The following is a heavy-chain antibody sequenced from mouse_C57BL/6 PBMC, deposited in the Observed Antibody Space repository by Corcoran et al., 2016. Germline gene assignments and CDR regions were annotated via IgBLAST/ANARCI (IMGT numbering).Heavy chain of an antibody. V-gene: IGHV1-19*01. CDR3: ARFAYYGSSLYYFDY. CDR2: INPYNGGT. J-gene: IGHJ2*01. Sequence: EVQLQQSGPVLVKPGASVKMSCTASGYTFTDYYMNWVKQSHGKSLEWIGVINPYNGGTSYNQKFKGKATLTVDKSSSTAYMELNSLTSEDSAGYYGARFAYYGSSLYYFDYWGQGTTLTVSS. D-gene: IGHD1-1*01. CDR1: GYTFTDYY.